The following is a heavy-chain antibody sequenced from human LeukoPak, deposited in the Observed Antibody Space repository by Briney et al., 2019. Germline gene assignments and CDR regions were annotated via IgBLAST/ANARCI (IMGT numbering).Heavy chain of an antibody. CDR1: GFTFSSYA. J-gene: IGHJ4*02. CDR2: ISGSGGST. CDR3: AKEVAREYYDSSGYFVNNY. V-gene: IGHV3-23*01. Sequence: GGSLRLSCAASGFTFSSYAMSWVRQAPGKGLEWVSAISGSGGSTYYADSVKGRFTISRDNSKNTLYLQMNSLRAEDTAVYYCAKEVAREYYDSSGYFVNNYWGQGTLVTVS. D-gene: IGHD3-22*01.